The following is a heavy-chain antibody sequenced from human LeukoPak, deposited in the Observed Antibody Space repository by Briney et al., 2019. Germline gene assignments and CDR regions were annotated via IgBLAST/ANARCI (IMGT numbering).Heavy chain of an antibody. Sequence: GGSLRLSCAASGFTFSSYSMNWVRQAPGKGLEWVSSISSSSSYIYYADSVKGRFTISRDNAKNSLYLQMNSLRAEDTAVYYCARGQRFDILTGYYPEDAFDIWGQGTMVTVSS. CDR1: GFTFSSYS. J-gene: IGHJ3*02. V-gene: IGHV3-21*01. CDR2: ISSSSSYI. D-gene: IGHD3-9*01. CDR3: ARGQRFDILTGYYPEDAFDI.